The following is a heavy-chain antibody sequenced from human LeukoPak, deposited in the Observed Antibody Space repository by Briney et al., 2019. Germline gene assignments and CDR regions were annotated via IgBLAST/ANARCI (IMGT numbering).Heavy chain of an antibody. CDR2: ISSSGDNA. J-gene: IGHJ6*02. D-gene: IGHD1-26*01. CDR1: GFPFSNYA. CDR3: AKDVRVGGGGMDV. V-gene: IGHV3-23*01. Sequence: GSLSLSCAASGFPFSNYAMNWVRQAPGKGLEWVSLISSSGDNAYYADSVRGRFTISRDKSKNTVSLQMNSLRGEDTAVYYCAKDVRVGGGGMDVWGQGTPVTVSS.